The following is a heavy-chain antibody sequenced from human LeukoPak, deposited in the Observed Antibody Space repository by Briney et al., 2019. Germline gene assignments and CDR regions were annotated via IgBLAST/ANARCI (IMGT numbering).Heavy chain of an antibody. V-gene: IGHV4-59*12. CDR2: FHNSGTS. Sequence: SETLSLTCTVSDDSISDYYRGWIRQPPGKGLEWIGYFHNSGTSTYNPSLKSRVTISADTSKNQFSLKLSSVTAADTAVYYCAILRLGELSLQHDYWGQGTLVTVSS. J-gene: IGHJ4*02. D-gene: IGHD3-16*02. CDR3: AILRLGELSLQHDY. CDR1: DDSISDYY.